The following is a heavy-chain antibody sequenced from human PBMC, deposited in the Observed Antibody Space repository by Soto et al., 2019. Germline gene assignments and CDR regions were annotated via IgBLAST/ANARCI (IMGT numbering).Heavy chain of an antibody. Sequence: ASVKVSCKASGYTFTGYYTHWVRQAPGQGLEWMGWINPNSGDTNYAQKFQGWVAMTRDTSITTAYMELSRLKSDDTAVYYCARLAAARTFFDYWGQGTPVIVSS. D-gene: IGHD6-13*01. J-gene: IGHJ4*02. V-gene: IGHV1-2*04. CDR2: INPNSGDT. CDR3: ARLAAARTFFDY. CDR1: GYTFTGYY.